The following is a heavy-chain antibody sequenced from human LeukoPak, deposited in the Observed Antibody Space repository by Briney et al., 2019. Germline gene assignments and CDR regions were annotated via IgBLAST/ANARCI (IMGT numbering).Heavy chain of an antibody. V-gene: IGHV3-74*01. Sequence: GGSLRLSRSASGFTFSSYWMHWVRQPPGKGLVWVSRINSDGSSTSYADSVKGRFTISRDNAKNTLYLQMNSLRAEDTAVYYCARETHYSGCGGSLGYWGQGTLVTVSS. CDR1: GFTFSSYW. CDR2: INSDGSST. CDR3: ARETHYSGCGGSLGY. D-gene: IGHD3-10*01. J-gene: IGHJ4*02.